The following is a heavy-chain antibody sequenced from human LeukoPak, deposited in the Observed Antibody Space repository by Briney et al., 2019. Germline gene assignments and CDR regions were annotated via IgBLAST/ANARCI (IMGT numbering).Heavy chain of an antibody. J-gene: IGHJ3*01. Sequence: SETLSLTCTVSGDSISGRPYHWVWIRQPPGKGLEWIRSTSYSGTTYYNPSLKSRVTVSLDTSKNQFSLKLRSMTAADTAVYYCARPRTFLVCADAFGVWGHGTMVTVS. V-gene: IGHV4-39*01. D-gene: IGHD3-16*01. CDR2: TSYSGTT. CDR3: ARPRTFLVCADAFGV. CDR1: GDSISGRPYH.